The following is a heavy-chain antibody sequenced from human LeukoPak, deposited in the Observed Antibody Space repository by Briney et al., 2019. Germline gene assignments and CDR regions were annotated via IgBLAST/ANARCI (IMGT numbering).Heavy chain of an antibody. CDR1: GFTFSSYA. Sequence: GGSLRLSCAASGFTFSSYAMHWVRQAPGKGLEWVAVISYDGSNKYYADSVKGRFTISRDNSKNTLYLQMNSLRAEDTAVYYCARGIILTGYYTYYFDYWGQGTLVTVSS. CDR2: ISYDGSNK. V-gene: IGHV3-30-3*01. J-gene: IGHJ4*02. D-gene: IGHD3-9*01. CDR3: ARGIILTGYYTYYFDY.